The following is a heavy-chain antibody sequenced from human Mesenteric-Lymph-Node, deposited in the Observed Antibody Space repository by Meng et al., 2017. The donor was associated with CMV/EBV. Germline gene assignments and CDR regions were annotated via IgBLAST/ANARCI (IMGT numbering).Heavy chain of an antibody. CDR2: ISGTGGTT. CDR3: ARGDSSTSWLVFDY. D-gene: IGHD6-13*01. CDR1: GFTFNNYA. Sequence: GGSLRLSCAASGFTFNNYAMTWVRQAPGKGLEWVSTISGTGGTTYYADSVKGRFTISRDDSRNTLYLQMSSLRVEDTAVFYCARGDSSTSWLVFDYWGLGTLVTVSS. J-gene: IGHJ4*02. V-gene: IGHV3-23*01.